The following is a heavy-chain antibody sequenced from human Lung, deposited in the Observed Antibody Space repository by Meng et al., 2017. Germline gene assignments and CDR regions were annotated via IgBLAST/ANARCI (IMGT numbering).Heavy chain of an antibody. CDR3: ARGTPGRSYSDY. CDR2: LGAHAGAT. D-gene: IGHD3-10*01. Sequence: QVQPVQSGPEVKKPGASVKVSCKASDYTFTGYGVSWVRQAPGQGLEWMAWLGAHAGATSHAPKFQGRVTVSADRPTATAYMELRSLRSDDTAVYYCARGTPGRSYSDYWGQGTLVTVSS. CDR1: DYTFTGYG. V-gene: IGHV1-18*01. J-gene: IGHJ4*02.